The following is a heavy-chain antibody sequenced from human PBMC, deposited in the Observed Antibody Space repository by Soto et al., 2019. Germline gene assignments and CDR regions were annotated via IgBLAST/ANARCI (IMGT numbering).Heavy chain of an antibody. D-gene: IGHD2-2*01. J-gene: IGHJ4*02. Sequence: PGGSLRLSCAASGFTFSSYGMHWVRQAPGKGLEWVAVIWYDGSNKYYADSVKGRFTISRDNSKNTLYLQMNSLRAEDTAVYYCARDRCSSTSCHYYFDYWGQGTLVTVSS. V-gene: IGHV3-33*01. CDR1: GFTFSSYG. CDR3: ARDRCSSTSCHYYFDY. CDR2: IWYDGSNK.